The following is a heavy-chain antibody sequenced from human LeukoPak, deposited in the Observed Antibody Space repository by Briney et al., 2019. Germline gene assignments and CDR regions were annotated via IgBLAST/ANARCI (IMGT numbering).Heavy chain of an antibody. CDR3: ARVSKEYYGSGSLDY. CDR1: GGTFSSYA. CDR2: IIPIFGTA. J-gene: IGHJ4*02. D-gene: IGHD3-10*01. Sequence: SVKVSCKASGGTFSSYAISWVRQAPGQGLEWMGRIIPIFGTANYAQKFQGRVTITTDESTSTAYMELSSLRSEDTAVYYCARVSKEYYGSGSLDYWGQGTLVTVSS. V-gene: IGHV1-69*05.